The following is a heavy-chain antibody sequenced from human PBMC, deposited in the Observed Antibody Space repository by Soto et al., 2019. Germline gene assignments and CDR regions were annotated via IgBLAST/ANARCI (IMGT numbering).Heavy chain of an antibody. J-gene: IGHJ3*01. D-gene: IGHD1-7*01. CDR3: ARGTRPRGGGAFDF. V-gene: IGHV3-53*02. Sequence: EVQLVETGGGLIHPGGSLRLSCAASGFTVSSNYMSWVRQAPGKGLEWVSVIYSGGKTYYADSVKGRFTISRDNSKTTLELQMNSLRAEDAAVYYCARGTRPRGGGAFDFWGQGTMVSVSS. CDR2: IYSGGKT. CDR1: GFTVSSNY.